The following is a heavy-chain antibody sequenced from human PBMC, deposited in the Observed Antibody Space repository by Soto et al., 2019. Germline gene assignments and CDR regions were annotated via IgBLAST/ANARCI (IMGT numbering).Heavy chain of an antibody. V-gene: IGHV4-59*01. J-gene: IGHJ6*02. CDR2: IYYSGST. CDR1: GGSISSYY. CDR3: ARGIRLSRSYYYGMDV. Sequence: PSETLSLTCTVSGGSISSYYWSWIRQPPGKGLEWIGYIYYSGSTNYNPSLKSRVTISVDTSKNQFSLKLSSVTAADTAVYYCARGIRLSRSYYYGMDVWGQGTTVTAP.